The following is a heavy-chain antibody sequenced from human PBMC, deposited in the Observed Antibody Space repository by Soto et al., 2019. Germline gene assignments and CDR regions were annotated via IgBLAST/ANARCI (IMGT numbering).Heavy chain of an antibody. CDR3: AIQWDLLVGFDY. Sequence: SVKVSCKASGGTFSSYAISWVRQAPGQGLEWMGGIIPIFGTANYAQKFQGRVTITADESTSTAYMELSSLRSEDTAVYYCAIQWDLLVGFDYWGQGTLVTVSS. V-gene: IGHV1-69*13. J-gene: IGHJ4*02. D-gene: IGHD1-26*01. CDR2: IIPIFGTA. CDR1: GGTFSSYA.